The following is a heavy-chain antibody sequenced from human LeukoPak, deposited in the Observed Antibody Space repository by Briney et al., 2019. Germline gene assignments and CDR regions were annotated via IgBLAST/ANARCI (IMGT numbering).Heavy chain of an antibody. CDR1: GYXFTAYY. CDR2: INPNSGGT. V-gene: IGHV1-2*02. Sequence: GASVKVSCKASGYXFTAYYMHWVRQAPGQGLEWMGWINPNSGGTNYAQKFQGRVTMTRDTSISTAYMELSRLRSDDTAVYYCARDYYDSSGFGAFDIWGQGTMVTVSS. CDR3: ARDYYDSSGFGAFDI. D-gene: IGHD3-22*01. J-gene: IGHJ3*02.